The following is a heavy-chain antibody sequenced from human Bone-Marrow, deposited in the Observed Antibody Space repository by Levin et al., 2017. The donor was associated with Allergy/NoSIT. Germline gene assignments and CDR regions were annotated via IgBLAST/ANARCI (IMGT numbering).Heavy chain of an antibody. V-gene: IGHV3-23*01. CDR1: GFTFSSYA. CDR2: ISGSGGST. Sequence: LSLPCAASGFTFSSYAMSWVRQAPGKGLEWVSAISGSGGSTYYADSVKGRFTISRDNSKNTLYLQMNSLRAEDTAVYYCAKQLGPARIAARPGAFDIWGQGTMVTVSS. J-gene: IGHJ3*02. CDR3: AKQLGPARIAARPGAFDI. D-gene: IGHD6-6*01.